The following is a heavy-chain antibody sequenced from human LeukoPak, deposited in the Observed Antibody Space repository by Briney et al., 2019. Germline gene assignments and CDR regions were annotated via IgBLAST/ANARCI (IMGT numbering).Heavy chain of an antibody. CDR2: ISSSGTTI. J-gene: IGHJ4*02. V-gene: IGHV3-11*04. CDR3: ARGIRGYSGLVVH. Sequence: PSETLSLTCTVSGGSISSSSYYWGWIRQPPGKGLEWVSYISSSGTTIDYADSVKGRFTISRDNAKKSLYLQMNSLRAEDTAVYYCARGIRGYSGLVVHWGQGTLVTVSS. CDR1: GGSISSSSYY. D-gene: IGHD5-12*01.